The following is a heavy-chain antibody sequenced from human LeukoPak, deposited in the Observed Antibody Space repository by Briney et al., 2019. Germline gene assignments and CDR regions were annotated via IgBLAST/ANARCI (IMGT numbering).Heavy chain of an antibody. D-gene: IGHD3-10*01. CDR1: GFTFSSYS. CDR3: ARVTYYYGSGSYYNVVGDFDY. J-gene: IGHJ4*02. V-gene: IGHV3-21*01. Sequence: GGSLRLSCAASGFTFSSYSMNWVRQAPGKGLEWVSSISSSSSYIYYADSVKGRFTISRDNAKNSLYLQMNSLRAEDTAVYYCARVTYYYGSGSYYNVVGDFDYWGQGTLVTVSS. CDR2: ISSSSSYI.